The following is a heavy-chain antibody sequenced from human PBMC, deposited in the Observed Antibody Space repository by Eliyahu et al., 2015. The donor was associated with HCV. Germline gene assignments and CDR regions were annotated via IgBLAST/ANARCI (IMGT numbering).Heavy chain of an antibody. J-gene: IGHJ4*02. CDR2: ISSDGNNI. V-gene: IGHV3-11*01. CDR1: GFTFSNHY. Sequence: QVQLVEXGGGLXKPGGSLRLSWVAPGFTFSNHYMSWIRXTPGKGLEWVSYISSDGNNIDYADSVRGRFTISRDDAKNSLYLEMNNLRVEDTALYYCGSRGPDYWGQGTLVTVSS. CDR3: GSRGPDY.